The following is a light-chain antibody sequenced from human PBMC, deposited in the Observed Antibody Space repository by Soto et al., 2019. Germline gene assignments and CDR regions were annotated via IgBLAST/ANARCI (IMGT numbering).Light chain of an antibody. Sequence: DIQMTQSPSTLSASVGARVTITCRASQSVRSWLAWYQQKPGKAPKLLIFKASSLESGVPSRFSGSGSGTEFTLTINSLQPDDFATYYCQQYNSYLTFGQGTRVEIK. J-gene: IGKJ1*01. CDR1: QSVRSW. CDR2: KAS. CDR3: QQYNSYLT. V-gene: IGKV1-5*03.